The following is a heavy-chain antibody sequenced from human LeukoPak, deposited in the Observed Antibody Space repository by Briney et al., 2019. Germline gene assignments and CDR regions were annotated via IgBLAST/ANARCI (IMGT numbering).Heavy chain of an antibody. CDR2: ISSSSSTI. Sequence: GGSLRLSCAASGFTFSSYSMNWVRQAPGKGLEWVSYISSSSSTIYYADSVKGRFTISRDNAKNSLYLQMNSLRAEDTAVYYCARGIVGATSDYWGQGTLVTASS. D-gene: IGHD1-26*01. V-gene: IGHV3-48*04. CDR3: ARGIVGATSDY. CDR1: GFTFSSYS. J-gene: IGHJ4*02.